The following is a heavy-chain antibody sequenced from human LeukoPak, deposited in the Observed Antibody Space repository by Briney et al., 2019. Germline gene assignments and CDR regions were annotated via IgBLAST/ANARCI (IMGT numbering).Heavy chain of an antibody. V-gene: IGHV1-2*02. J-gene: IGHJ4*02. CDR1: GYTFTDYY. Sequence: ASVKVSCKAFGYTFTDYYMHWVRQAPGQTFEWLAWINPKSGDTHYTQKFQGRVTVTTDTSITSVYMELSGLQSDDTAVYYCVRDLTGGSGDWGQGTLVTVSS. CDR3: VRDLTGGSGD. D-gene: IGHD6-19*01. CDR2: INPKSGDT.